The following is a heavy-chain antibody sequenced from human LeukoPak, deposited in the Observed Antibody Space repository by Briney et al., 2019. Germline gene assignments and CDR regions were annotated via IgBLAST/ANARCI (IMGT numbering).Heavy chain of an antibody. D-gene: IGHD2-2*01. CDR2: ISGSSPAT. J-gene: IGHJ4*02. CDR1: GFPFSSYT. V-gene: IGHV3-23*01. CDR3: AKSLSDLTSRCPDY. Sequence: GGSLRLSCVASGFPFSSYTLSWVRQAPGKGLEWVSAISGSSPATYYSGSVKGRFTISRDNSKNTLYLQMNSLRAEDTAVYYCAKSLSDLTSRCPDYWGQGTLVTVSS.